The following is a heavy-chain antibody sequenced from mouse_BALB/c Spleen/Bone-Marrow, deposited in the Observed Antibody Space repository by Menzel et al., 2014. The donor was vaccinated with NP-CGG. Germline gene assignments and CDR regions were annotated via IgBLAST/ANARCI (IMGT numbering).Heavy chain of an antibody. CDR1: GISITTGNYR. D-gene: IGHD2-1*01. Sequence: QLQQSGPGLVKPSQTVSLTCTVTGISITTGNYRWSWIRQFPGNKLEWIGYIYYSGTITYNPSLTSRTTITRDTSKNQFFLEMNSLTAEDTATYYCARDGNYDGYFDYWGQGTTLTVSS. CDR3: ARDGNYDGYFDY. V-gene: IGHV3-5*02. CDR2: IYYSGTI. J-gene: IGHJ2*01.